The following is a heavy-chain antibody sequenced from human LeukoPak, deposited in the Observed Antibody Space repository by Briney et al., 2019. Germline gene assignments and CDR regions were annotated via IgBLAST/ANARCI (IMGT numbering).Heavy chain of an antibody. J-gene: IGHJ4*02. CDR3: ARGGNYDILTGYIFDY. CDR1: GFTFSNYW. Sequence: GGSLRLSCAASGFTFSNYWMSWVRQAPGKGLEWVANIKHDGGDKHYVDSVKGRFTIARDSAKSSLNLQMHSLRAEDTAVYYCARGGNYDILTGYIFDYWGQGTLVTVSS. D-gene: IGHD3-9*01. CDR2: IKHDGGDK. V-gene: IGHV3-7*03.